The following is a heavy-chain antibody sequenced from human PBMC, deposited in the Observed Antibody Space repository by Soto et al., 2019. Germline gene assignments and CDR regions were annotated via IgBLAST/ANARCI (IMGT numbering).Heavy chain of an antibody. Sequence: QLQLQESGPGLVKPSETLSLTCTVSGGSISSSGYYWGWIRQPPGKGLEWIGTIYYSGSTYYNPPLKSRVTISVDTSKNQFSLKLSSVTAADTAVYYCARQFSVYGDYGRYFDFWGQGTLVTVSS. J-gene: IGHJ4*02. CDR3: ARQFSVYGDYGRYFDF. CDR1: GGSISSSGYY. D-gene: IGHD4-17*01. CDR2: IYYSGST. V-gene: IGHV4-39*01.